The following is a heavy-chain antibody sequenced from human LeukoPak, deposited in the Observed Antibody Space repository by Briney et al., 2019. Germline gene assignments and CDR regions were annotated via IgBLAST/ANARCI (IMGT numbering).Heavy chain of an antibody. CDR3: ARGGGLDV. CDR1: GFTFRSYW. Sequence: GGSLRLSCAASGFTFRSYWWNWAGQPPGKGLEWVASINHNGNVNYYVDSVKGRFTISRDNAKNSLYLQMSNLRAEDTAVYFCARGGGLDVWGQGATVTASS. D-gene: IGHD3-16*01. V-gene: IGHV3-7*03. CDR2: INHNGNVN. J-gene: IGHJ6*02.